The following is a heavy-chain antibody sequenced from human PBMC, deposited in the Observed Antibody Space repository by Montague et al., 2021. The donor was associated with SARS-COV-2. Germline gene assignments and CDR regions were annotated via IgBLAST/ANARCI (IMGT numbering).Heavy chain of an antibody. V-gene: IGHV3-33*01. CDR3: ARDLRDNSLHLEQLLVYHRCGVDV. CDR2: ISYDGTHK. Sequence: SLRLSCAASGFTFSNYDMHWVRQAPGKGLEWVSLISYDGTHKYYADSVTGRFTISRDNSKNTLFLQMNSLRAEDTAVYYCARDLRDNSLHLEQLLVYHRCGVDVWGQGTTVTVSS. J-gene: IGHJ6*02. D-gene: IGHD6-19*01. CDR1: GFTFSNYD.